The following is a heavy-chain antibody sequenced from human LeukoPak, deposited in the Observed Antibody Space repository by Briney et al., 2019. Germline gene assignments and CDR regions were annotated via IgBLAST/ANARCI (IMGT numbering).Heavy chain of an antibody. CDR1: GFTFSSYG. CDR2: IRYDGSNK. Sequence: GGSLRLSCAASGFTFSSYGMHWVRQAPGKGLEWVAFIRYDGSNKYYADSVKGRFTISRDNSKNTLYLQMNSLRAEDTAVYYCAVTNYYDSSGYYYVLTSGPAFDIWGQGTMVTVSS. D-gene: IGHD3-22*01. J-gene: IGHJ3*02. V-gene: IGHV3-30*02. CDR3: AVTNYYDSSGYYYVLTSGPAFDI.